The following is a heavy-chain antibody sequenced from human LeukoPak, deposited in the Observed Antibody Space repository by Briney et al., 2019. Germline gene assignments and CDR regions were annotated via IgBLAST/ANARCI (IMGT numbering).Heavy chain of an antibody. CDR1: GGTFSSYA. V-gene: IGHV1-69*05. Sequence: ASVKVSCKASGGTFSSYAISWVRQAPGQGLEWMGGIIPIFGTANYAQKFQGRVTITTDESTSTAYMELSSLRSDDTAVYYCATDSSGYYYVKTFDYWGQGTLVTVSS. CDR3: ATDSSGYYYVKTFDY. CDR2: IIPIFGTA. D-gene: IGHD3-22*01. J-gene: IGHJ4*02.